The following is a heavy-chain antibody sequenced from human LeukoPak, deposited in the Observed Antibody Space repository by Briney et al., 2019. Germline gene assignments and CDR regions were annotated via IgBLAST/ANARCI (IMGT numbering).Heavy chain of an antibody. CDR3: ASSWGQQLVDWFDP. J-gene: IGHJ5*02. CDR2: ISYDGSNK. Sequence: GVSLRLSCAASGFTFSSYAMHWVRQAPGKGLEWVAVISYDGSNKYYADSVKGRFTISRDNSKNTLYLQMNSLRAEDTAVYYCASSWGQQLVDWFDPWGQGTLVTVSS. D-gene: IGHD6-13*01. CDR1: GFTFSSYA. V-gene: IGHV3-30-3*01.